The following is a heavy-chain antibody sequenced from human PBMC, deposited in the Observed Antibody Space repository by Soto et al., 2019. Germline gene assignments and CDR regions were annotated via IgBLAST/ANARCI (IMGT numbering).Heavy chain of an antibody. V-gene: IGHV4-39*01. CDR1: GGSFSGYY. Sequence: SVTLSLTCAVYGGSFSGYYWGWIRQPPGKGLEWIGSIYYSGSTYYNPSLKSRVTISVDTSKNQFSLKLSSVTAADTAVYYCARHTPAISISDHWGQGTLVTVSS. CDR2: IYYSGST. CDR3: ARHTPAISISDH. J-gene: IGHJ4*02. D-gene: IGHD2-15*01.